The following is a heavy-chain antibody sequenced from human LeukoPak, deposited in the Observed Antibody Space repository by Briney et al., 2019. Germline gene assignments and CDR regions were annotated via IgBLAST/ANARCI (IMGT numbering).Heavy chain of an antibody. CDR1: GGSISSGSYY. J-gene: IGHJ6*03. D-gene: IGHD3-3*01. CDR3: ARDPNDFWSGYSFRYYYYMDV. V-gene: IGHV4-61*02. CDR2: IYTSGST. Sequence: PSETLSLTCTVSGGSISSGSYYWSWIRQPAGKGLEWIGRIYTSGSTNYNPSLKSRVTISVDKSKNQFSLKLSSVTAADTAVYYCARDPNDFWSGYSFRYYYYMDVWGKGTTVTVSS.